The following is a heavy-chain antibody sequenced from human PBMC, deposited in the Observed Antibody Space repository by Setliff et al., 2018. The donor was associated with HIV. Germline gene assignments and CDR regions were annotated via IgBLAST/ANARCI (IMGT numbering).Heavy chain of an antibody. D-gene: IGHD1-1*01. CDR3: ARGLLESRMGYGMDV. Sequence: ASVKVSCKTSGYTFTNYGISWVRQAPGQRLEWMGWISAYDGNTNYAQKFQGRVNITRDASATTAYMDLTSLRSEDTAVYYCARGLLESRMGYGMDVWGQGTTVTVSS. CDR1: GYTFTNYG. CDR2: ISAYDGNT. J-gene: IGHJ6*02. V-gene: IGHV1-18*01.